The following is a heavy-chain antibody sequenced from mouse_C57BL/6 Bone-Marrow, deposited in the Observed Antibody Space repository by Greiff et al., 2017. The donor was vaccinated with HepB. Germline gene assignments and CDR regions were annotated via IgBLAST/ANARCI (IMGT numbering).Heavy chain of an antibody. Sequence: VQLQQSGAELVRPGASVKLSCTASGFNIKDDYMHWVKQRPEQGLEWIGWIDPENGDTEYASKFQGKATITADTSSNTAYLQLSRLTSEDTAVYYCTEGGYYGSSYCWYFDVWGTGTTVTVSS. D-gene: IGHD1-1*01. CDR2: IDPENGDT. CDR1: GFNIKDDY. V-gene: IGHV14-4*01. J-gene: IGHJ1*03. CDR3: TEGGYYGSSYCWYFDV.